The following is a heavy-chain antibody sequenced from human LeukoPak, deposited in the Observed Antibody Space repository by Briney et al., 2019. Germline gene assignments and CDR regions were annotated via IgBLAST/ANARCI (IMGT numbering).Heavy chain of an antibody. D-gene: IGHD6-19*01. CDR1: GFTFSSYA. J-gene: IGHJ4*02. Sequence: GGSLRLSCAASGFTFSSYALSWVRQAPGKGLEWVSDISGSGGNTYYADSVKGRFTISRDNSKNTLYLQMNSLRAEDTAVYYCAKTRHNIAVADPYYFDYWGQGTLVTVSS. V-gene: IGHV3-23*01. CDR2: ISGSGGNT. CDR3: AKTRHNIAVADPYYFDY.